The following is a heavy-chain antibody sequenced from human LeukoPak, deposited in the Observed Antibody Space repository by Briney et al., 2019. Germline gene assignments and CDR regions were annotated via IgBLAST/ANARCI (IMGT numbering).Heavy chain of an antibody. V-gene: IGHV4-38-2*02. D-gene: IGHD2-15*01. Sequence: SSETLSLTCTVSGDSISSGYYWGWIRQPPGKGLEWIGNIYHSGSTYYNPSLKSRVTILVDTSKNQFSLKLSSVTAADTAVYYCARRKVAAPVDSWGQGTLVTVSS. CDR2: IYHSGST. CDR1: GDSISSGYY. J-gene: IGHJ4*02. CDR3: ARRKVAAPVDS.